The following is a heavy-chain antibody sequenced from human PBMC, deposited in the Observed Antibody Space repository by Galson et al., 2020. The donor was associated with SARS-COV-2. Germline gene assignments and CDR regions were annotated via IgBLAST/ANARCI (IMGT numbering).Heavy chain of an antibody. V-gene: IGHV1-24*01. J-gene: IGHJ6*03. CDR1: GHTLTDLS. CDR3: ATYVGLDEFTGYMDV. Sequence: GESLKISCKVSGHTLTDLSVYWVRQAPGKGLEWMGVFHPEEGETMYAQKFQGRVTMTEDTSTDTAYMDLSSLRSEDTAVYYCATYVGLDEFTGYMDVWGTGTTVTVSS. D-gene: IGHD2-15*01. CDR2: FHPEEGET.